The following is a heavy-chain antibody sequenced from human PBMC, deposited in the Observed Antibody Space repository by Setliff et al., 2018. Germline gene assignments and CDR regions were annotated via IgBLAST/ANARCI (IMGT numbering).Heavy chain of an antibody. CDR3: IVNMVRPVTGLDS. Sequence: ASVKVSCKASGYTFTGYYMNWVRQAPGQGLEWMGTINPNDGYTIYAPAFQGRVAMTTDTSTGTAYMELSGLTSADTAIYYCIVNMVRPVTGLDSWGPGTLVTVSS. CDR2: INPNDGYT. D-gene: IGHD2-15*01. CDR1: GYTFTGYY. J-gene: IGHJ4*02. V-gene: IGHV1-46*01.